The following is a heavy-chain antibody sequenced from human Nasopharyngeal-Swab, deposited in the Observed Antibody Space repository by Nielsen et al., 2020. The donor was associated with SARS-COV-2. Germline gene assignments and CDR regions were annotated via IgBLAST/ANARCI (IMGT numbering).Heavy chain of an antibody. J-gene: IGHJ5*02. D-gene: IGHD2-15*01. Sequence: ASVKVSCKASGYTFTSYGISWVRQAPGQGLEWMGWISAYNGNTNYAQKFQGRVTITRDTSASTAYMELSSLRSEDTAVYYCARARSGGSQWGFDPWGQGTLVTVSS. V-gene: IGHV1-18*01. CDR2: ISAYNGNT. CDR3: ARARSGGSQWGFDP. CDR1: GYTFTSYG.